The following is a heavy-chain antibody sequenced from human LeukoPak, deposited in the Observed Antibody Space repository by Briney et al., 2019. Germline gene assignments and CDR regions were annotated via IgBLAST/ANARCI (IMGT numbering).Heavy chain of an antibody. CDR2: ISAYNGNT. CDR3: ARDRDYVWGSYRHTPEY. D-gene: IGHD3-16*02. CDR1: GYTFTSYG. Sequence: EASVKVSCKASGYTFTSYGITWVRQAPGQGLEWMGWISAYNGNTDYAQKLQGRVTMTTDTSTTTAYMELRSLRSDDTAVYYCARDRDYVWGSYRHTPEYWGQGTLVTVSS. V-gene: IGHV1-18*01. J-gene: IGHJ4*02.